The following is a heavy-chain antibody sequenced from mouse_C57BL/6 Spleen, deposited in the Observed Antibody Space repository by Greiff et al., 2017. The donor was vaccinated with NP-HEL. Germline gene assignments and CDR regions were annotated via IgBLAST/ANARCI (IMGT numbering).Heavy chain of an antibody. D-gene: IGHD2-3*01. CDR3: ARREYDGYLSYYFDY. V-gene: IGHV1-50*01. CDR2: IDPSDSYT. CDR1: GYTFTSYW. J-gene: IGHJ2*01. Sequence: QVQLQQPGAELVKPGASVKLSCKASGYTFTSYWMQWVKQRPGQGLEWIGEIDPSDSYTNYNQKFKGKATLTVDTSSSTAYMPLSSLTAEDSAVYYCARREYDGYLSYYFDYWGQGTTLTVSS.